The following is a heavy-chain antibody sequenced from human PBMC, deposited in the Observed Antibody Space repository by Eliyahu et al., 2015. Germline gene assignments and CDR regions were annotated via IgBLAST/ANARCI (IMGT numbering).Heavy chain of an antibody. CDR1: GFPFSTYW. V-gene: IGHV3-74*01. D-gene: IGHD1-26*01. Sequence: EVQLVESGGGLVQPGGSLRLSCAASGFPFSTYWMHWVRQGPGKGLVWVSHIHPDGSSTSYADSVKGRFTISRDNAKNTLYLQVNSLRVEDTAVYYCARGGSGKYLPFDYWGQGTLVTVSS. J-gene: IGHJ4*02. CDR3: ARGGSGKYLPFDY. CDR2: IHPDGSST.